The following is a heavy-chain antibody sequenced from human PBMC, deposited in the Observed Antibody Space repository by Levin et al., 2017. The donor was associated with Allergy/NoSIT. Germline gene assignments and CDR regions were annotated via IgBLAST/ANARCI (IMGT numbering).Heavy chain of an antibody. D-gene: IGHD3-16*02. CDR3: ARVSIGGVIVIPPYPRDY. J-gene: IGHJ4*02. CDR1: GFTFSRSA. V-gene: IGHV3-21*01. CDR2: ISSSSTYT. Sequence: GGSLRLSCVVSGFTFSRSAMNWVRQAPGKGLEWVSSISSSSTYTHYADSVKGRFTISSDNANNSLFLQMDSLRDEDTATYYCARVSIGGVIVIPPYPRDYWGQGTLVTVSS.